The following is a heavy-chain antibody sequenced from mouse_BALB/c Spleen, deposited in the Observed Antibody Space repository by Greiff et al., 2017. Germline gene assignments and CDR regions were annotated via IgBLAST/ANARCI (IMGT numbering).Heavy chain of an antibody. V-gene: IGHV1-9*01. D-gene: IGHD1-1*01. CDR3: ARFTTVVATTSYYAMDY. Sequence: QVQLQQSGAELMKPGASVKISCKATGYTFSSYWIEWVKQRPGHGLEWIGEILPGSGSTNYNEKFKGKATFTADTSSNTAYMQLSSLTSEDSAVYYCARFTTVVATTSYYAMDYWGQGTSVTVSS. J-gene: IGHJ4*01. CDR2: ILPGSGST. CDR1: GYTFSSYW.